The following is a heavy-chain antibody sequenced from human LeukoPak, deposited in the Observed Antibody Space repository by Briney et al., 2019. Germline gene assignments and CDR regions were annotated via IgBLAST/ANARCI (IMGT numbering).Heavy chain of an antibody. CDR1: GGSFSGYY. Sequence: KPSETLSLTCAVYGGSFSGYYWSWIRQPPGKGLEWIGEINHSGSTNYNPSLKSRVTISVDTSKNQFSLKLSSVTAADTAVYYCARINDYYYYGMDVWGQGTTVTVS. CDR2: INHSGST. J-gene: IGHJ6*02. CDR3: ARINDYYYYGMDV. V-gene: IGHV4-34*01.